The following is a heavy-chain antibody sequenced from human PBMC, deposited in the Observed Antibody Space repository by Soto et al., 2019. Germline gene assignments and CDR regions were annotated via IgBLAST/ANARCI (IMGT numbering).Heavy chain of an antibody. Sequence: LKISCQGSGYNFATHWIGWVRHKAGKGLEWMGIIFPGDAETRYSPSFQGHITISADKSISIAYLRWSSLKASDTGMYYCATPGGFGMDVWGQGTTVTVSS. CDR2: IFPGDAET. J-gene: IGHJ6*02. CDR3: ATPGGFGMDV. CDR1: GYNFATHW. V-gene: IGHV5-51*01. D-gene: IGHD5-12*01.